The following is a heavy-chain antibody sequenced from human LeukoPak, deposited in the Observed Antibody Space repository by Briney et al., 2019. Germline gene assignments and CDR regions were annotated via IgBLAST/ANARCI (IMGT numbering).Heavy chain of an antibody. Sequence: GESLKISCKGSGYSFTSYWIGWVRQMPGKGLEWMGIIYPGDSDTRYSPSFQGQVTISADKSISTAYLQWSSLKASDTAMYYCARRGERGMVRGEIGYYYYGMDVWGQGTTVTVSS. V-gene: IGHV5-51*01. D-gene: IGHD3-10*01. CDR3: ARRGERGMVRGEIGYYYYGMDV. CDR2: IYPGDSDT. CDR1: GYSFTSYW. J-gene: IGHJ6*02.